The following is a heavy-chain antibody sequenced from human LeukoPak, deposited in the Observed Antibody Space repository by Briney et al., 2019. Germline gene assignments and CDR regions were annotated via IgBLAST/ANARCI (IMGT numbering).Heavy chain of an antibody. Sequence: PGGSLRLSCAASGFIFSSYWVHWVRQAPGKGLVWVSRINGDGSSTSYADSVRGRFTISRDNAKNTLYLQMNSLRAEDTAVYYCARGDYVWGSYRHSFDYWGQGTLVTVSS. CDR1: GFIFSSYW. V-gene: IGHV3-74*01. CDR2: INGDGSST. J-gene: IGHJ4*02. D-gene: IGHD3-16*02. CDR3: ARGDYVWGSYRHSFDY.